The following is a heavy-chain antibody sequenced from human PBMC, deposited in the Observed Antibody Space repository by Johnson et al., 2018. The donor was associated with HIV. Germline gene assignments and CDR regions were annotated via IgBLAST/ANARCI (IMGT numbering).Heavy chain of an antibody. J-gene: IGHJ3*02. V-gene: IGHV3-11*04. CDR2: ITSSGFTI. D-gene: IGHD6-6*01. CDR1: GFTFSDYY. Sequence: QVQLVESGGGLVKPGGSLRLSCAASGFTFSDYYMSWIRQAPGKGLEWVSHITSSGFTIYYADSVKGRFTISRDNAKNTLYLQMDSLRVEDTAVYYCVTPRSSSANDAFDIWGQGTLVTVSS. CDR3: VTPRSSSANDAFDI.